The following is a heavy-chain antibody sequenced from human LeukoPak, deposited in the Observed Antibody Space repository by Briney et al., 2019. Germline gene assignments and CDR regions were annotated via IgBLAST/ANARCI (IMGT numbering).Heavy chain of an antibody. CDR2: ISAYNGNT. CDR1: GYTFTSYG. Sequence: ASVKVSCKASGYTFTSYGISWVRQAPGQGLEWMGWISAYNGNTNYAQKLQGRVTMTTDTSTSTVYMELSSLRSEDTAVYYCARDLPSRYDSSGYRWGYYGMDVWGQGTTVTVSS. D-gene: IGHD3-22*01. J-gene: IGHJ6*02. CDR3: ARDLPSRYDSSGYRWGYYGMDV. V-gene: IGHV1-18*01.